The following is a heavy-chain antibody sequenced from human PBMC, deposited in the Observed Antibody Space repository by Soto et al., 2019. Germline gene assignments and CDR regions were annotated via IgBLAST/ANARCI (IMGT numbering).Heavy chain of an antibody. Sequence: EVQLVESGGGLVQPGGSLRLSCAASGFTFSSYWMSWVRQAPGKGLEWVANIKQDGSEKYYVDSVKGRFTISRDNAKKYLYMQMNSLRAEDTAVYYCARDRDYYGSGSYYNSDGMDVWGQGTTVTVSS. CDR2: IKQDGSEK. CDR1: GFTFSSYW. V-gene: IGHV3-7*03. CDR3: ARDRDYYGSGSYYNSDGMDV. J-gene: IGHJ6*02. D-gene: IGHD3-10*01.